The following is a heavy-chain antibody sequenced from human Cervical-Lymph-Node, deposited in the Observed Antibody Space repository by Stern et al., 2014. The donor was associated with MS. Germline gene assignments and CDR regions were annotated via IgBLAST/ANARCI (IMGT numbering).Heavy chain of an antibody. Sequence: VQLVESGAEVKKPGSSVKVSCKGSGGTFINHAISWVRQAPGQGLEWMGVFIPIFGTTGYAQKFQGRVTISADESANTAYMELSSLRSQDTAVYYCARDNDDNGMDVWGQGTTVIVSS. CDR3: ARDNDDNGMDV. V-gene: IGHV1-69*01. CDR1: GGTFINHA. J-gene: IGHJ6*02. CDR2: FIPIFGTT. D-gene: IGHD2-8*01.